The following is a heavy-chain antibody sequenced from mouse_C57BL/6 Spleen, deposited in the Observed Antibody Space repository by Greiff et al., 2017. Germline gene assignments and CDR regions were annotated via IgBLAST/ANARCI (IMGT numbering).Heavy chain of an antibody. CDR3: TTGGYSNFYFDY. D-gene: IGHD2-5*01. CDR2: IDPENGDT. Sequence: EVQLQQSGAELVRPGASVKLSFTASGFNIKDDYMHWVKQRPEQGLEWIGWIDPENGDTEYASKFQGKATITADTSSNTAYLQLSSLTSEDTAVYYCTTGGYSNFYFDYWGQGTTLTVSS. CDR1: GFNIKDDY. V-gene: IGHV14-4*01. J-gene: IGHJ2*01.